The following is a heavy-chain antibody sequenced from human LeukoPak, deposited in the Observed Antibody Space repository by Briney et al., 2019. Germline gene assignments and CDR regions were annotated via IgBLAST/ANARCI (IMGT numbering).Heavy chain of an antibody. CDR3: ARGVLRFLEWLSRTAAGYDY. Sequence: SETLSLTCAVYGGSFSGYYRSWIRQPPGKGLEWIGEINHSGSTNYNPSLKSRVTISVDTSKNQFSLKLSSVTAADTAVYYCARGVLRFLEWLSRTAAGYDYWGQGTLVTVSS. J-gene: IGHJ4*02. CDR1: GGSFSGYY. V-gene: IGHV4-34*01. CDR2: INHSGST. D-gene: IGHD3-3*01.